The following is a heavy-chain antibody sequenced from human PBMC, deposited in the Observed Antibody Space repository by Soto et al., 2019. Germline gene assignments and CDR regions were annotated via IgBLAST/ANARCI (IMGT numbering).Heavy chain of an antibody. CDR3: AKDMSMIVVAAFDI. J-gene: IGHJ3*02. CDR2: ISWNSGSI. V-gene: IGHV3-9*01. Sequence: SLRLSCAASGFTFDDYAMHWVRQAPGKGLEWVSGISWNSGSIGCADSVKGRFTISRDNAKNSLYLQMNSLRAEDTALYYCAKDMSMIVVAAFDIWGQGTMVTVSS. CDR1: GFTFDDYA. D-gene: IGHD3-22*01.